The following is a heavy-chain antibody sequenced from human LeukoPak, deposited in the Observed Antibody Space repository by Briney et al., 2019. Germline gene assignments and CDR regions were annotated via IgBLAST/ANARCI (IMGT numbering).Heavy chain of an antibody. CDR1: RFPFSSYE. CDR2: ISSSGNTL. J-gene: IGHJ4*02. V-gene: IGHV3-48*03. D-gene: IGHD3-16*01. Sequence: GAPRLPCAASRFPFSSYEMNWVRQAPGKGPEWVSYISSSGNTLYYADPLEGRFTISRDNAKNSLYLLVNSLRAEDTAVYYCARSSEGGNRYYFYYWGQGTLVTVSS. CDR3: ARSSEGGNRYYFYY.